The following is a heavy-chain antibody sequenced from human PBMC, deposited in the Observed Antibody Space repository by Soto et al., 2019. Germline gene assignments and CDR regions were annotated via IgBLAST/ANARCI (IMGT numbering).Heavy chain of an antibody. Sequence: ASVKVSCKASGYTFTGYYMHWVRQAPGQGLEWMGWINPNSGGTNYAQKFQGRVTMTRDTSISTAYMELSRLRSDDTAVYHCAREPTTRDAAFDIWGQGTMVTVSS. CDR2: INPNSGGT. J-gene: IGHJ3*02. CDR1: GYTFTGYY. CDR3: AREPTTRDAAFDI. D-gene: IGHD4-17*01. V-gene: IGHV1-2*02.